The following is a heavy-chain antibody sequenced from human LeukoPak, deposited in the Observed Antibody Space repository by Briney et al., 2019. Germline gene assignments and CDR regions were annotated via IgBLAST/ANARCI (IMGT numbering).Heavy chain of an antibody. Sequence: ASVKVSCKASGYTFTSYGISWVRQAPGQGLEWMGWISAYNGNTNYAQKLQGRVTMTTDTSTSTAYMELRSPRSDDTAVYYCARDRGVRAVAQKGYYYYYYMDVWGKGTTVTVSS. D-gene: IGHD6-19*01. CDR2: ISAYNGNT. CDR1: GYTFTSYG. CDR3: ARDRGVRAVAQKGYYYYYYMDV. V-gene: IGHV1-18*01. J-gene: IGHJ6*03.